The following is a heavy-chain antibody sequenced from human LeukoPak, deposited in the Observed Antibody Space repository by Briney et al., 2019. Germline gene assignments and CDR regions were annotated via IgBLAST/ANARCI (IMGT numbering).Heavy chain of an antibody. Sequence: GGSLRLSCAASAFTFRDHYMSWVRQAPGKGLERVAGISGSGGSTNYADSVKGRFTISRDNPKNTLYLQMNRLRAEDTAVYFCAKRGVVIRVILVGFHKEAYYFDSWGQGALVTVSS. V-gene: IGHV3-23*01. CDR2: ISGSGGST. D-gene: IGHD3-22*01. CDR1: AFTFRDHY. J-gene: IGHJ4*02. CDR3: AKRGVVIRVILVGFHKEAYYFDS.